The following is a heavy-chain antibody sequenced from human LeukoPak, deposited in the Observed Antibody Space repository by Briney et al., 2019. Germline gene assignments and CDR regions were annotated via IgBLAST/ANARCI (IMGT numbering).Heavy chain of an antibody. CDR1: GFTFRNYT. V-gene: IGHV3-23*01. D-gene: IGHD5-18*01. J-gene: IGHJ5*02. Sequence: PGGSLRLSCAASGFTFRNYTMSWVRQAPGKGLEWVSAISDSGGSTYYADSVKGRFTISRDNSKNTLYLQMNSLRAEDTAVYYCAKDPGVYNYGTWGQGTLITVSS. CDR2: ISDSGGST. CDR3: AKDPGVYNYGT.